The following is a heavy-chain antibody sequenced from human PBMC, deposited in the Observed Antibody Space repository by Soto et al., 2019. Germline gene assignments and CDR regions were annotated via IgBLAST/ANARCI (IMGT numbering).Heavy chain of an antibody. CDR2: IYNSGST. D-gene: IGHD3-3*01. J-gene: IGHJ6*02. CDR1: GASISSYY. Sequence: SETLSLTCTVSGASISSYYWTWIRQPPGKGLEWIGDIYNSGSTTSNPSLKSRVTISVDTSKNPFSLKLSSVTAADTAVYYCARDGGFYYGMDVWGQGPTVTVSS. V-gene: IGHV4-59*01. CDR3: ARDGGFYYGMDV.